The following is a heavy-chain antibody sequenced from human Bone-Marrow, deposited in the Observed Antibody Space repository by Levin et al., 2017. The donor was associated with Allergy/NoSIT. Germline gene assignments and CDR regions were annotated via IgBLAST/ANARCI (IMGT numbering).Heavy chain of an antibody. CDR1: GFTVSDNY. V-gene: IGHV3-53*01. D-gene: IGHD2-2*01. CDR3: ASVSRASWRAFDI. J-gene: IGHJ3*02. CDR2: MYAGGST. Sequence: GESLKISCAVSGFTVSDNYMSWLRQAPGKGLEWVSIMYAGGSTYYADSVKGRFTISRDNSKNTLSLQMNSLRVEDTAVYYCASVSRASWRAFDIWGQGTMVTVSS.